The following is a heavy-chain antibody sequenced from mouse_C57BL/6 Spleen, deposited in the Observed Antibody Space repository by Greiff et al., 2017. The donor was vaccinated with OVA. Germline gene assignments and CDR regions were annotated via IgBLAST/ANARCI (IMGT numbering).Heavy chain of an antibody. Sequence: EVMLVESGGGLVKPGGSLKLSCAASGFTFSDYGMHWVRQAPEKGLEWVAYISSGSSTIYYAATVKGRFTSSRDKAKNTLFLQMTSLRSEDTAMYYWATYGSSYSYYFDYWGQGTTLTVSS. D-gene: IGHD1-1*01. J-gene: IGHJ2*01. V-gene: IGHV5-17*01. CDR3: ATYGSSYSYYFDY. CDR1: GFTFSDYG. CDR2: ISSGSSTI.